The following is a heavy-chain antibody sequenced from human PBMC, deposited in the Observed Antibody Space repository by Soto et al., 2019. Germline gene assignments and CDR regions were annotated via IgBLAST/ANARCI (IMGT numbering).Heavy chain of an antibody. CDR2: IRKDASVI. CDR3: ARDLSPADGTLVYDAFDI. V-gene: IGHV3-7*01. CDR1: GFTFSTYW. J-gene: IGHJ3*02. D-gene: IGHD2-2*01. Sequence: ESGGDLVQPGGSLRLSCAASGFTFSTYWMTWVRQAPGRGLEWVANIRKDASVIHYADSVEGRFTISRDNAKKSLYLQMSILRAEDTAVYFCARDLSPADGTLVYDAFDIWGQGTVVTVSS.